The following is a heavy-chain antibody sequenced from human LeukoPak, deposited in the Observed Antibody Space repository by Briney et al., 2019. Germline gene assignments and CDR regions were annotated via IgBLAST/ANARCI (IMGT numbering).Heavy chain of an antibody. CDR1: RYTFTSYD. Sequence: ASVKVSCKASRYTFTSYDINWVRQATGQGLEWLGWMNPNSGNTGYAQKFQGRVTMTRNTSISTAYMELSSLRSEDTAVYYCAGGREPKNKYFQHWGQGTLVTVSS. D-gene: IGHD2/OR15-2a*01. J-gene: IGHJ1*01. V-gene: IGHV1-8*01. CDR2: MNPNSGNT. CDR3: AGGREPKNKYFQH.